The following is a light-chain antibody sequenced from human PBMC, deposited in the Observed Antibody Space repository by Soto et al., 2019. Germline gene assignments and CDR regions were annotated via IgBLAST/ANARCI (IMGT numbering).Light chain of an antibody. V-gene: IGKV3-20*01. CDR3: QQYGSSPPWT. CDR2: GVS. CDR1: LTVGSRS. Sequence: NVLKQSPGTLSLSPGERAILSCGPSLTVGSRSLAWYQQKPGQAPRLLIFGVSSRATGIPDRFSGSGSGTDFTLTISRLEPEDFAVYYCQQYGSSPPWTFGQGTKVDIK. J-gene: IGKJ1*01.